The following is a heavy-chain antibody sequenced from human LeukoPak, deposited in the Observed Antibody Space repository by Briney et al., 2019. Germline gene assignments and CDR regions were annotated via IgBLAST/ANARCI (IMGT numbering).Heavy chain of an antibody. D-gene: IGHD2-2*01. CDR3: AKLPPVVPAAPWFDP. CDR2: IYSGGST. Sequence: GGSLRLSCAASGFTVSSNYMSWVRLAPGKGLEWVSVIYSGGSTYYADSVKGRFTISRDNSKNTLYLQMNSLRAEDTAVYYCAKLPPVVPAAPWFDPWGQGTLVTVSS. CDR1: GFTVSSNY. V-gene: IGHV3-53*01. J-gene: IGHJ5*02.